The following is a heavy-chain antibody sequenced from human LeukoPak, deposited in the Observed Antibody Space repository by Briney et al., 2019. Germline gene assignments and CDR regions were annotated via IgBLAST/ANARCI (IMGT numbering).Heavy chain of an antibody. CDR2: IYYTGST. CDR1: GGSIGRHY. Sequence: SETLSLTCSVSGGSIGRHYWSWIRQSPGQELEWFGYIYYTGSTKYHPSLRSRVTMSVDTSKNQFSLILSSVTAADTAVYYCARTEPASYYYDSNGLYAGDWGQGTLVTVCS. J-gene: IGHJ4*02. CDR3: ARTEPASYYYDSNGLYAGD. V-gene: IGHV4-59*08. D-gene: IGHD3-22*01.